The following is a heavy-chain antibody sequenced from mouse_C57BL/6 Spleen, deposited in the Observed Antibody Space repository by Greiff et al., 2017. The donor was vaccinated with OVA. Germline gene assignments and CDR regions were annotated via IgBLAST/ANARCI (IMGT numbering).Heavy chain of an antibody. CDR3: ARNYRDYYGSSYYFDY. CDR2: IWSGGST. Sequence: QVQLQQSGPGLVQPSQSLSITCTVSGFSLTSYGVHWVRQSPGKGLEWLGVIWSGGSTDYNAAFISRLSSSKDNSESQVFFKMNSLQANDTAIYYCARNYRDYYGSSYYFDYWGQGTTLTVSS. J-gene: IGHJ2*01. V-gene: IGHV2-2*02. D-gene: IGHD1-1*01. CDR1: GFSLTSYG.